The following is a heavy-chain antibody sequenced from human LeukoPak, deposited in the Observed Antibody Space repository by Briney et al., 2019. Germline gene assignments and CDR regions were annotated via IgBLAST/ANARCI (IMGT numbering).Heavy chain of an antibody. J-gene: IGHJ4*02. CDR1: GGSINTYY. V-gene: IGHV4-59*06. CDR2: IYYSGST. D-gene: IGHD2-2*01. Sequence: PSETLSLTCTVSGGSINTYYWSWIRQHPGKGLEWIGNIYYSGSTYYNPSLKSRVTISVDTSKNHFSLKLSSVTAADTAVYYCARASSTWHRFDYWGQGTLVTVSS. CDR3: ARASSTWHRFDY.